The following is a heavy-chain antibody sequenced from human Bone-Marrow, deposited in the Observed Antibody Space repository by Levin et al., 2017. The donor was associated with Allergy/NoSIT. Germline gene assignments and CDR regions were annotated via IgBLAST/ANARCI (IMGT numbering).Heavy chain of an antibody. CDR1: GFSFSNVW. J-gene: IGHJ4*02. CDR2: IKSKTDGGTT. CDR3: TTGCGSCYRESSDY. D-gene: IGHD2-15*01. V-gene: IGHV3-15*01. Sequence: GGSLRLSCAASGFSFSNVWMSWVRQAPGKGLEWVGRIKSKTDGGTTDYAAPVNGRFTISRDDSKNTLYLQVNSLKTEDTAVYYCTTGCGSCYRESSDYWGQGTLVTVSS.